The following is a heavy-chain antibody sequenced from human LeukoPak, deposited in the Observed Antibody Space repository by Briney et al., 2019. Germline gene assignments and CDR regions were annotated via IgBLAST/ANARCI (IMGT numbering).Heavy chain of an antibody. CDR1: GFTFSSYA. CDR3: ARKVPNDSSGYYYRGQFDP. CDR2: ISGSGGST. J-gene: IGHJ5*02. V-gene: IGHV3-23*01. D-gene: IGHD3-22*01. Sequence: QPGGSLRLSCAASGFTFSSYAMSWVRQAPGKGLEWVSAISGSGGSTYYADSVKGRFTISRDNSKNTPYLQMNSLRAEDTAVYYCARKVPNDSSGYYYRGQFDPWGQGTLVTVSS.